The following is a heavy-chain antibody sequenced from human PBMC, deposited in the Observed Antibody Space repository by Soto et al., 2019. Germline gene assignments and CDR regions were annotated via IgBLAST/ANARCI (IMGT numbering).Heavy chain of an antibody. CDR1: GYTFASYY. CDR3: ARKAGYSYPSYWFDP. Sequence: GASVKVSCKASGYTFASYYMHWVRQAPGQGLEWMGIINPSGGSTSYAQKFQGRVTMTRDTSTSTVYMELSSLRSEDTAVYYCARKAGYSYPSYWFDPWGQGTLVTVSS. J-gene: IGHJ5*02. V-gene: IGHV1-46*01. CDR2: INPSGGST. D-gene: IGHD5-18*01.